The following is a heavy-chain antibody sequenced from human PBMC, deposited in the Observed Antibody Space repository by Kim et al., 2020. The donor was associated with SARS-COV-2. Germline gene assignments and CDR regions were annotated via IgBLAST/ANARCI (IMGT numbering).Heavy chain of an antibody. J-gene: IGHJ6*02. Sequence: SETLSLTCTVSGGSISSSSYYWGWIRQPPGKGLEWIGSIYYSGSTYYNPSLKSRVTISVDTSKNQFSLKLSSVTAADTAVYYCARRGGSWRTGYYYGMDVWGQVTTVTVSS. CDR2: IYYSGST. V-gene: IGHV4-39*01. CDR3: ARRGGSWRTGYYYGMDV. D-gene: IGHD2-15*01. CDR1: GGSISSSSYY.